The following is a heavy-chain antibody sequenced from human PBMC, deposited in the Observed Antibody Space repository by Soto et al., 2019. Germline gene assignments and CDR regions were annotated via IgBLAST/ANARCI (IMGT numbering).Heavy chain of an antibody. V-gene: IGHV4-38-2*02. CDR3: ARDTNSLDP. CDR2: IFHTGDT. D-gene: IGHD1-1*01. CDR1: TYSISSGFF. Sequence: SETLSLTCSVSTYSISSGFFWGWIRQPPGKGLEWIGSIFHTGDTYYNPSLKSRITMSVDTSRNQFSLKLTSLTAADTAVYYCARDTNSLDPWGQGTLGRVSP. J-gene: IGHJ5*02.